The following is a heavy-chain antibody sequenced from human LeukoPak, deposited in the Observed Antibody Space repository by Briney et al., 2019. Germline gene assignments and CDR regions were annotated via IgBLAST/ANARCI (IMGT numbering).Heavy chain of an antibody. CDR3: AAGDTLVRGVIIPFAP. Sequence: SVKVSYKASGFTLINSAVQWVRQARGQRLEWVGWIIVGSGQTRYAQKFQERVTITRDMSTSTAFLELSSLRSEDSAVYYCAAGDTLVRGVIIPFAPWGQGTLVTVSS. CDR2: IIVGSGQT. J-gene: IGHJ5*02. CDR1: GFTLINSA. V-gene: IGHV1-58*01. D-gene: IGHD3-10*01.